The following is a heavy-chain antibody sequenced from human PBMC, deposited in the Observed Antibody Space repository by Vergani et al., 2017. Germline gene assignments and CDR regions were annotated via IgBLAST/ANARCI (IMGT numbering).Heavy chain of an antibody. CDR3: ASTTIFGVLRWFDP. CDR2: IYYSGST. CDR1: GGSISSYY. V-gene: IGHV4-59*01. J-gene: IGHJ5*02. Sequence: QVQLEESGPGLVKPSETLSLTCTVSGGSISSYYWSWIRQPPGKGLEWIGYIYYSGSTNYNPSLKSRVTISVDTSKNQFSLKLSSVTAADTAVYYCASTTIFGVLRWFDPWGQGTLVTVSS. D-gene: IGHD3-3*01.